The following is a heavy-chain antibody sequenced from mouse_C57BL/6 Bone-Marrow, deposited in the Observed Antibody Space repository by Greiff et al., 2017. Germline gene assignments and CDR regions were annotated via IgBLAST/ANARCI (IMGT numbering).Heavy chain of an antibody. CDR2: IYPGSGST. Sequence: QVQLKQPGAELVKPGASVKMSCTASGYTFTSYWITWVKQRPGQGLEWIGDIYPGSGSTNYNEKFKSKATLTVDTSSSTAYMQLSSLTSEDSAVYYCARLGSSYAMDYWGQGTSGTVSS. CDR1: GYTFTSYW. J-gene: IGHJ4*01. D-gene: IGHD1-1*01. CDR3: ARLGSSYAMDY. V-gene: IGHV1-55*01.